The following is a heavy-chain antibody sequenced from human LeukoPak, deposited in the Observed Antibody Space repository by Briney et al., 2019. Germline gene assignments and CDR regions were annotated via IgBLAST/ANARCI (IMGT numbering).Heavy chain of an antibody. D-gene: IGHD4-17*01. CDR3: AKDPKDYGDYYFDY. J-gene: IGHJ4*02. CDR1: GFTFSSYG. V-gene: IGHV3-30*18. Sequence: GGSLRLSCAASGFTFSSYGMHWVRQAPGKGLEWVAVISYDGSNKYYADSVKGRFTISRDNSKNTLYLQMNSLRAEDAAVYYCAKDPKDYGDYYFDYWGQGTLVTVSS. CDR2: ISYDGSNK.